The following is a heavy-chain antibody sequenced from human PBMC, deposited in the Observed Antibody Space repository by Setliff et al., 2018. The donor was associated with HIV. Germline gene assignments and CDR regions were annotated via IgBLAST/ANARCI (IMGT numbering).Heavy chain of an antibody. CDR3: ARSSSSWSGWFDP. CDR2: ISHSGSP. D-gene: IGHD6-13*01. Sequence: SETLSLTCAVYGESFSGYFWNWIRQPPGKGLEWIGQISHSGSPSYNPSFKSRVTISVDTSKNQFSLKLSSVTAADTAVYYCARSSSSWSGWFDPWGQGTLVTVSS. V-gene: IGHV4-34*01. J-gene: IGHJ5*02. CDR1: GESFSGYF.